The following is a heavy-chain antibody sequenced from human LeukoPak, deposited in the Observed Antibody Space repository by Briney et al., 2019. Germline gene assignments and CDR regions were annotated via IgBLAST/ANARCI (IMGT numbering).Heavy chain of an antibody. D-gene: IGHD3-22*01. V-gene: IGHV4-61*02. CDR1: GGSISSDNYD. Sequence: SETLSLTCTVSGGSISSDNYDWSWIRQPAGKGLEWIGRVYTSGNTNYNPSLKSRVTISLDTSKNQFSLKLSSVTAADTAVYFCARENYYDSRGYYAIDYWGQGTLVTVSS. CDR3: ARENYYDSRGYYAIDY. J-gene: IGHJ4*02. CDR2: VYTSGNT.